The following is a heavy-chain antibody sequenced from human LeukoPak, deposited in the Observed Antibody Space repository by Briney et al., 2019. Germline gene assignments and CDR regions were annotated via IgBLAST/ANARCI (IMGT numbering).Heavy chain of an antibody. Sequence: PGGSLRLSCAASGFTVSSNYMSWVRQAPGKGLEWVSVIYSVGSTYYADSVKGRFTISRDNAKNSLYLQMNSLRAEDTAVYYCAAGYSSSSLDYWGQGTLVTVSS. CDR2: IYSVGST. J-gene: IGHJ4*02. CDR1: GFTVSSNY. D-gene: IGHD6-13*01. V-gene: IGHV3-66*01. CDR3: AAGYSSSSLDY.